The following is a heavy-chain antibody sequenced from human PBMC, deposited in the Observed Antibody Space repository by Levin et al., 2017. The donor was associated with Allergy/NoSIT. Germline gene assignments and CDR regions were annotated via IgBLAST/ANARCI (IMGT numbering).Heavy chain of an antibody. D-gene: IGHD3-10*01. V-gene: IGHV3-30*18. Sequence: GESLKISCAASGFTFSSYGMHWVRQAPGKGLEWVAVISYDGSNKYYADSVKGRFTISRDNSKNTLYLQMNSLRAEDTAVYYCAKAQYYGSGSCDYWGQGTLVTVSS. CDR2: ISYDGSNK. CDR1: GFTFSSYG. CDR3: AKAQYYGSGSCDY. J-gene: IGHJ4*02.